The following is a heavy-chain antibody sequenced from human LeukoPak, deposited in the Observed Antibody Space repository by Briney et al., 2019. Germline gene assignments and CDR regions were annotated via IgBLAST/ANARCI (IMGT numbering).Heavy chain of an antibody. CDR1: GFTFSSSA. CDR3: AKDLWFGELPHY. Sequence: GGSLRLSCAASGFTFSSSAMSWVRQVPGKGLEWVSGISASGGSTYYADSVRGRFTISRDNSKNTLYVQMNSLRDEDTAVYYCAKDLWFGELPHYWGQGTLVTVSS. V-gene: IGHV3-23*01. J-gene: IGHJ4*02. CDR2: ISASGGST. D-gene: IGHD3-10*01.